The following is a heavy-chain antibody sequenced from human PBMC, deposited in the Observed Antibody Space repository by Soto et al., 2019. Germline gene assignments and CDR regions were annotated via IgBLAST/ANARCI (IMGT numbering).Heavy chain of an antibody. CDR1: GGTVASSHW. D-gene: IGHD2-21*02. CDR2: VYHTGDT. V-gene: IGHV4-4*02. Sequence: SETLSLTCGVSGGTVASSHWWSWVRQSPGGGLEWIGNVYHTGDTNFNPSLQSRFTISVYKSNNQFSLRLNSLTAADTAVYFCAREIVTAGGNNYFDPWGPGTLVTVSS. J-gene: IGHJ5*02. CDR3: AREIVTAGGNNYFDP.